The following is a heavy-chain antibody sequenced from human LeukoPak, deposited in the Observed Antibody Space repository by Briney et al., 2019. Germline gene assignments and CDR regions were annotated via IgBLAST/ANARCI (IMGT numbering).Heavy chain of an antibody. CDR3: ARSYYDILTGYYDY. CDR1: GFTFSSYW. V-gene: IGHV3-7*01. D-gene: IGHD3-9*01. J-gene: IGHJ4*02. CDR2: IKQDGSEK. Sequence: GGSLRLPCAASGFTFSSYWMSWVRQAPGKGLEWVANIKQDGSEKYYVDSVKGRFTIPRDNAKNSLYLQMNSLRAEDTAVYYCARSYYDILTGYYDYWGQGTLVTVSS.